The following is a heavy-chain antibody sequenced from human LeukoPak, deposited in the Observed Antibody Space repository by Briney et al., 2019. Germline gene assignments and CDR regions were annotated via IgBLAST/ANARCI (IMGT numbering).Heavy chain of an antibody. CDR3: ARTDGYIYFDY. CDR2: ISAYNGNT. V-gene: IGHV1-18*01. D-gene: IGHD5-24*01. J-gene: IGHJ4*02. Sequence: ASVKVSCKASGYTFSSYGIIWVRQAPGQGLEWMGWISAYNGNTNYAQKLQGRVTMITDTSTSTAYMELRSLRSDDTAVYYCARTDGYIYFDYWGQGTLVTGSS. CDR1: GYTFSSYG.